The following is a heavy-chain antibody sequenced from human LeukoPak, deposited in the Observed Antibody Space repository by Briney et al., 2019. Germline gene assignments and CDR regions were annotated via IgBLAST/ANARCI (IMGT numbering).Heavy chain of an antibody. V-gene: IGHV4-59*01. Sequence: PSETLSLTCTVSGGSISSYYRSWIRQPPGKGLEWIGYIYYSGSTNYNPSLKSRVTISVDTSKNQFSLKLSSVTAADTAVYYCARGTPYGDYFDYWGQGTLVTVSS. CDR3: ARGTPYGDYFDY. J-gene: IGHJ4*02. CDR2: IYYSGST. D-gene: IGHD4-17*01. CDR1: GGSISSYY.